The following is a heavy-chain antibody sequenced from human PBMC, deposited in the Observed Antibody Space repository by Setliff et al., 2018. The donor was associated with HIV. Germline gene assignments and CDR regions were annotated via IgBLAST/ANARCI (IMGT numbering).Heavy chain of an antibody. V-gene: IGHV3-23*01. CDR1: GFTFSSYA. D-gene: IGHD3-10*01. CDR3: AKGCGMLLCPRWFDP. Sequence: RLSCAASGFTFSSYAMSWVRQAPGKGLEWVSAISGSGGSTYYADSVKGRFTISRDNSKNTLYLQMNSLRAEDTAVYYCAKGCGMLLCPRWFDPWGQGTLVTVSS. CDR2: ISGSGGST. J-gene: IGHJ5*02.